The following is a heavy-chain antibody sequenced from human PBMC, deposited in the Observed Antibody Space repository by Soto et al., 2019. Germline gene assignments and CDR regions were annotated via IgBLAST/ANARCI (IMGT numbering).Heavy chain of an antibody. CDR2: IIPIFGTA. J-gene: IGHJ6*02. Sequence: QVQLVQSGAEVKKPGSSVKVSCKASGGTFSSYAISWVRQAPGQGLEWMGGIIPIFGTANYAQKFQGRVTITADESTSTAYMELSSLRSEDTAVYYCARVFSAVRKTPLYYYGMDVWGQGTTVTVSS. D-gene: IGHD3-10*01. CDR1: GGTFSSYA. V-gene: IGHV1-69*01. CDR3: ARVFSAVRKTPLYYYGMDV.